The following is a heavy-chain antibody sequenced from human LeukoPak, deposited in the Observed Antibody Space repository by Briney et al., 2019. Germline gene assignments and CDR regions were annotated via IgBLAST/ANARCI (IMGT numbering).Heavy chain of an antibody. CDR3: ARGVISTDAFDV. CDR2: IYYSGST. J-gene: IGHJ3*01. V-gene: IGHV4-31*03. CDR1: GGSISSSGYY. Sequence: SETLSLTCTVTGGSISSSGYYWSWIRQHPGKGLEWIGYIYYSGSTNYNASLKSRVTISVDTSKNQFSLKLRSVTAADTAVYYCARGVISTDAFDVWGQGTMVTVSS. D-gene: IGHD3-3*02.